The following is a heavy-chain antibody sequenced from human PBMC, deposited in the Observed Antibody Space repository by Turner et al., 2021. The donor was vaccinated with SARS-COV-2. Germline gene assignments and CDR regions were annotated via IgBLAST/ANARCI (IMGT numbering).Heavy chain of an antibody. V-gene: IGHV3-30*18. D-gene: IGHD3-10*01. Sequence: QVQLVESGGGVVQPGRSLRLPCAASGFTFSSYGMHWGRQAPGKGMEWVASKSYDGSNKDDADSVKGRFTIARDNSKNTLYLQMNSLRAEDTAVYYCAKVIGEYDYGSGYDYWGQGTLVTVSS. CDR1: GFTFSSYG. J-gene: IGHJ4*02. CDR2: KSYDGSNK. CDR3: AKVIGEYDYGSGYDY.